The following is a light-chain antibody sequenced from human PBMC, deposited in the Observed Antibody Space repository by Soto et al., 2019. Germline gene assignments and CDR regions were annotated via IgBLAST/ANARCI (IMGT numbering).Light chain of an antibody. J-gene: IGKJ1*01. CDR1: QSISRW. CDR2: KAS. Sequence: DIQMTQSPSTLSASIGDRVTITCRASQSISRWVAWYQQKPGKVPKILIHKASHLESGVPSRFSGSGSGTEFTLTISSLQPGDFATYYCQHYNTYPWTFGQGTKVDIK. CDR3: QHYNTYPWT. V-gene: IGKV1-5*03.